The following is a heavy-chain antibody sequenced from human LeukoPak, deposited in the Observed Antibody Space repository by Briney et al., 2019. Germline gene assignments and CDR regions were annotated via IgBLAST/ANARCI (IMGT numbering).Heavy chain of an antibody. CDR3: AKGYGGDAVPYYYYYMDV. CDR1: GFTFSSYA. V-gene: IGHV3-64*01. CDR2: ISSNGGST. J-gene: IGHJ6*03. Sequence: HPGGSLRLSCAASGFTFSSYAMHWVRQAPGKGLEYVSAISSNGGSTYYANSVKGRFTISRDNSKNTLYLQMGSLRAEDMAVYYCAKGYGGDAVPYYYYYMDVWGKGTTVTVSS. D-gene: IGHD2-21*01.